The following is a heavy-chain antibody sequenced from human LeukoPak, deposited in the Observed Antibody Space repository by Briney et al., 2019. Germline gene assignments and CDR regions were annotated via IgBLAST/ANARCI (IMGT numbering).Heavy chain of an antibody. J-gene: IGHJ3*02. CDR2: IHPTGNT. CDR1: GGSTNNNNGSYF. Sequence: PSETLSLTCTASGGSTNNNNGSYFWSWLRQPAEKGLECIGRIHPTGNTLYNPSLKSRVTISLDTSKNQFSLNLYSVTAADTAAYYCASHYSSAGIDAFDIWGQGTVVTVSS. D-gene: IGHD6-19*01. CDR3: ASHYSSAGIDAFDI. V-gene: IGHV4-61*02.